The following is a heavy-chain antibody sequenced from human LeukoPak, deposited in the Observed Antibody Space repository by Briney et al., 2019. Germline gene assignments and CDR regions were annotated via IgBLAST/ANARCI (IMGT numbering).Heavy chain of an antibody. D-gene: IGHD4-11*01. J-gene: IGHJ6*03. V-gene: IGHV4-34*01. CDR3: AREPYRRYYYYYMDV. CDR1: GGSFSGYY. CDR2: INHSGST. Sequence: SETLPLTCAVYGGSFSGYYWSWIRQPPGKGLEWIGEINHSGSTNYNPSLKSRVTISVDTSKNQFSLKLSSVTAADTAVYYCAREPYRRYYYYYMDVWGKGTTVTVSS.